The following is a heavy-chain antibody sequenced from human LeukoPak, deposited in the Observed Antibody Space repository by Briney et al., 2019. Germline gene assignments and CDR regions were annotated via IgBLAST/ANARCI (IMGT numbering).Heavy chain of an antibody. D-gene: IGHD2-8*01. CDR2: ISGSGGGT. J-gene: IGHJ4*02. CDR1: GFTFNNYG. Sequence: GGSLRLSCAASGFTFNNYGMSWVRQAPGKGLEWVSTISGSGGGTYCPDSVKGRFTISRDASKNTFYLQMNSLRAEDTAVYYCAKNSQILYPLRAVDYWGQGTLVTVSS. V-gene: IGHV3-23*01. CDR3: AKNSQILYPLRAVDY.